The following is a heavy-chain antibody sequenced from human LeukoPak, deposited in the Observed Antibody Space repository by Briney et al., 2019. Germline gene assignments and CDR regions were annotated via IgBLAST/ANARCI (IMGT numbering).Heavy chain of an antibody. CDR1: GGFISSYY. CDR3: ARDGYDFPEDY. Sequence: PSETLPLTCTVSGGFISSYYWRWIRQPAGKGLEWIGRIYTSGSNNYNPSLKSRVTMSVDTSKNQFSLKLSSVTAADTAVYYCARDGYDFPEDYWGQGTLVTVSS. D-gene: IGHD5-12*01. CDR2: IYTSGSN. J-gene: IGHJ4*02. V-gene: IGHV4-4*07.